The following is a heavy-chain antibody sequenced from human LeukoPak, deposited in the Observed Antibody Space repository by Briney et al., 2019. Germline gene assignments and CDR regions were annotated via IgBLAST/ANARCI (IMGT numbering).Heavy chain of an antibody. CDR2: INHSGST. CDR3: ARHRYSSRYFDY. Sequence: SETLSLTCAVYGGSFSGYYWSWIRQPPGKGLEWIGEINHSGSTNYNPSLKSRVTISVDTSKNQFSLKLSSVTAADTAVYYCARHRYSSRYFDYWGQGTLATVSS. CDR1: GGSFSGYY. D-gene: IGHD6-13*01. V-gene: IGHV4-34*01. J-gene: IGHJ4*02.